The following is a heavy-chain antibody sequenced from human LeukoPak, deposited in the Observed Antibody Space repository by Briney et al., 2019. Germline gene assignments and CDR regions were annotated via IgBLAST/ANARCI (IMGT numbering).Heavy chain of an antibody. V-gene: IGHV1-46*01. D-gene: IGHD5-24*01. J-gene: IGHJ3*02. CDR3: ARPRGDGPDAFDI. Sequence: ASVKVSCKASGYTFTSYYMHWVRQALGQGLDWMGIINPSGGSTSYAQKFQGRVTMTRDMSTSTVYMELSSLRSEDTAVYYCARPRGDGPDAFDIWGQGSMVTVSS. CDR2: INPSGGST. CDR1: GYTFTSYY.